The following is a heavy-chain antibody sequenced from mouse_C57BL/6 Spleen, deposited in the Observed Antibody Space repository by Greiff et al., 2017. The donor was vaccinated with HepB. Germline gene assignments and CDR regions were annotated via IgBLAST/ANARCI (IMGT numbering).Heavy chain of an antibody. CDR1: GFTFSSYA. CDR2: ISDGGSYT. J-gene: IGHJ2*01. CDR3: ARAGGGIITTEKRYFDY. D-gene: IGHD1-1*01. Sequence: EVMLVESGGGLVKPGGSLKLSCAASGFTFSSYAMSWVRQTPEKRLEWVATISDGGSYTYYPDNVKGRFTISRDNAKNNLYLQMSHLKSEDTAMYYCARAGGGIITTEKRYFDYWGQGTTLTVSS. V-gene: IGHV5-4*03.